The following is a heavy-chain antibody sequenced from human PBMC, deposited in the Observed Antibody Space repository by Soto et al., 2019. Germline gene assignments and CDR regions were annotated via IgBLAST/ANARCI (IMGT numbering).Heavy chain of an antibody. CDR3: ARQPAKGYCSGGSCYRDDAFDI. V-gene: IGHV4-39*01. D-gene: IGHD2-15*01. CDR2: IYYSGST. J-gene: IGHJ3*02. CDR1: GGSISSSSYY. Sequence: SETLSLTCTVSGGSISSSSYYWGWIRQPPGKGLEWIGSIYYSGSTYYNPSLKSRVTISVDTSKNQFSLKLSSVTAADTAVYYCARQPAKGYCSGGSCYRDDAFDIWGQGTMVTVSS.